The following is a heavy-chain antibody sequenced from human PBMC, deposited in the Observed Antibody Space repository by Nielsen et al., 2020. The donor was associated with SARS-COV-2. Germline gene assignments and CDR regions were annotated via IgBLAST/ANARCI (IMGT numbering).Heavy chain of an antibody. Sequence: SETLSLTCAVSGGSISSSNRCRCVRQPPRKGLEWIGEIYHSGRINYKPSLKSRVAISMEKSKNQFSLKLSSVNAADAAVYYCARGFDYWGQGTLVTVSS. CDR3: ARGFDY. V-gene: IGHV4-4*02. CDR1: GGSISSSNR. J-gene: IGHJ4*02. CDR2: IYHSGRI.